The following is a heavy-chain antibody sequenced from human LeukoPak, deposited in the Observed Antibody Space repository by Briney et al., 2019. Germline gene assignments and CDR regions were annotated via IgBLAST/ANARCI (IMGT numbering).Heavy chain of an antibody. CDR3: ARDRVTFMDV. J-gene: IGHJ6*03. Sequence: PGRSLRLSCAASGFTFSSYAMHWVRQAPGKGLEWVAVISHDGDNKQYADSVKGRFTISRDNSKNTLYLQMNNLRAEDTAVHYCARDRVTFMDVWGKGTTVTVSS. V-gene: IGHV3-30-3*01. CDR2: ISHDGDNK. CDR1: GFTFSSYA. D-gene: IGHD4-23*01.